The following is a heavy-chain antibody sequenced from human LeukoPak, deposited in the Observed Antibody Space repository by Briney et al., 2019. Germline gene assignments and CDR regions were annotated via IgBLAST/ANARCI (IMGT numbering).Heavy chain of an antibody. J-gene: IGHJ4*02. CDR2: INPNSGGT. D-gene: IGHD3-9*01. CDR3: ARDLLDILTGYYDY. Sequence: ASVKVSCKASGYTFTGYYMHWVRQAPGQGLEWMGWINPNSGGTNYAQKFQGRVTMTRDTSISTAYMELSGLRSDDTAVYYCARDLLDILTGYYDYWGQGTLVTVSS. V-gene: IGHV1-2*02. CDR1: GYTFTGYY.